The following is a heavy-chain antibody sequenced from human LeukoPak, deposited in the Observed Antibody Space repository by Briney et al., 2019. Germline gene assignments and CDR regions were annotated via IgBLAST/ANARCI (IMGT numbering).Heavy chain of an antibody. V-gene: IGHV3-23*01. Sequence: GGSLRLSCTASRFTFSSYAMSWVRQAPGKGLEWVSAISKSGDSTYFAGSVMGRFAISRDNSKNTLYLQMNSLRAEDTAVYFCARRPAWLPATIYYYAMDVWGPGTTVTVSS. CDR2: ISKSGDST. D-gene: IGHD2-15*01. CDR3: ARRPAWLPATIYYYAMDV. CDR1: RFTFSSYA. J-gene: IGHJ6*02.